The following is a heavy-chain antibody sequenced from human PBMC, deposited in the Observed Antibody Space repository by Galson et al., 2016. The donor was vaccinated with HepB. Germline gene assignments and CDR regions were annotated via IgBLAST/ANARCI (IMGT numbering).Heavy chain of an antibody. Sequence: PALVKPTQTLTLTCTFSGFSLSTSGVGVGWIRQSPGKALEWLALIYWDDDKRYSPSLKSRLTIAKDTSKNQVVLIMTNMDPVDTATYYCAHSRVGATGDYYDGMDVWGQGTTGTVSS. CDR1: GFSLSTSGVG. J-gene: IGHJ6*02. CDR3: AHSRVGATGDYYDGMDV. D-gene: IGHD1-26*01. V-gene: IGHV2-5*02. CDR2: IYWDDDK.